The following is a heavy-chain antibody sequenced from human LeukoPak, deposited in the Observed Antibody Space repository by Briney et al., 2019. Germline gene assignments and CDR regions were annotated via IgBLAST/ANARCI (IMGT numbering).Heavy chain of an antibody. CDR3: ARDSTDAARRYNWFDP. J-gene: IGHJ5*02. V-gene: IGHV3-66*01. Sequence: GGSLRLSCAASGFTFSSYSMNWVRQSPGKGLEWVSVIYSYGSTYYADSVKGRFTISRDNSKNTLYLQMNSLRAEDTAVYYCARDSTDAARRYNWFDPWGQGTLVTVSS. CDR1: GFTFSSYS. CDR2: IYSYGST. D-gene: IGHD6-6*01.